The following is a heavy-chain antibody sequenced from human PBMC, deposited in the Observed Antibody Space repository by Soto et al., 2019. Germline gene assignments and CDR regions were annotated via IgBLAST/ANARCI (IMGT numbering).Heavy chain of an antibody. CDR1: GFTFSSYW. CDR2: ITNDGKSA. D-gene: IGHD3-3*01. V-gene: IGHV3-74*01. J-gene: IGHJ6*04. Sequence: VQLVESGGGLVQPGGSLRLSCAAYGFTFSSYWMQWVRQTPGKGLVWVGRITNDGKSAYYADSVMGRFTISRDNAKNTLYRQMNGLRDDFTCVFYCARNIWGGTYVWGKGTKVIVTS. CDR3: ARNIWGGTYV.